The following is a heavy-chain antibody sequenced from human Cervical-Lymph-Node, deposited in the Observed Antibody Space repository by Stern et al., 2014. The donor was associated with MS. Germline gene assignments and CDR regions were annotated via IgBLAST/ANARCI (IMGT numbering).Heavy chain of an antibody. CDR3: ARDMYYDSSGYQTYYFDY. CDR2: INSDGSST. Sequence: VQLVESGGGLVQPGGSLRLSCAASGFTFSRYWMHWFRQAPGKGLVWVSRINSDGSSTSYADSVKGRFTISRDNAKNTLYLQMNSLRAEDTAVYYCARDMYYDSSGYQTYYFDYWGQGTLVTVSS. V-gene: IGHV3-74*01. CDR1: GFTFSRYW. J-gene: IGHJ4*02. D-gene: IGHD3-22*01.